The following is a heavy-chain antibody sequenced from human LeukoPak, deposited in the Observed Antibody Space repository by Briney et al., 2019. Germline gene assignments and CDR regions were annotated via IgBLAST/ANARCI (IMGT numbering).Heavy chain of an antibody. J-gene: IGHJ4*02. CDR2: IKQDGSDK. CDR1: GFIFSSYW. CDR3: ARLTGTTGFDY. Sequence: GGSLRLSCAASGFIFSSYWMTWVRQAPGKGLEWVANIKQDGSDKYYVDSVKGRFTISRDNAKNSLYLQLNSLRADDTAVYYCARLTGTTGFDYWGQGTLVTVSS. D-gene: IGHD1-1*01. V-gene: IGHV3-7*01.